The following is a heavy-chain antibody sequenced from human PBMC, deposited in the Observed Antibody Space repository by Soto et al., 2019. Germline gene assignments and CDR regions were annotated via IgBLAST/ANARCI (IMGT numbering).Heavy chain of an antibody. V-gene: IGHV4-31*03. J-gene: IGHJ3*02. CDR2: IYYSGST. CDR1: GGSISSGGYY. Sequence: QVQLQESGPGLVKPSQTLSLTCTVSGGSISSGGYYWSWIRQHPGKGLEWIGYIYYSGSTYYNPFPKSRVTISVDTSKNQFSLKLSSVTAADTAVYYCARDLPVGSSGFLDAFDIWGQGTMVTVSS. CDR3: ARDLPVGSSGFLDAFDI. D-gene: IGHD3-22*01.